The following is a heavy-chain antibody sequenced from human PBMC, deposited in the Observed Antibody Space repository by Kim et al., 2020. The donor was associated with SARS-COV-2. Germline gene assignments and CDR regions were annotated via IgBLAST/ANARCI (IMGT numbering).Heavy chain of an antibody. CDR1: GFTFSSYS. J-gene: IGHJ4*02. CDR3: ARDLWGYCSSTSCSFDY. Sequence: GGSLRLSCAASGFTFSSYSMNWVRQAPGKGLEWVSSISSSSSYIYYADSVKGRFTISRDNPKNSLYLQMNSLRAEDTAVYYCARDLWGYCSSTSCSFDYWRQGTLVTVSS. CDR2: ISSSSSYI. D-gene: IGHD2-2*01. V-gene: IGHV3-21*01.